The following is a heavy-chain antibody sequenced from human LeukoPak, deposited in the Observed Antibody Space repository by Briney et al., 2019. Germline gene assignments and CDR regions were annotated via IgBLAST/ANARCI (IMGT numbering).Heavy chain of an antibody. J-gene: IGHJ6*02. D-gene: IGHD3-16*02. CDR2: INSDGSST. V-gene: IGHV3-74*01. Sequence: GGSLRLSCAASGFTFSSYWMHWVRQAPGKGLVWVSRINSDGSSTSYADSVKGRFTISRDNAKNTLYLQMNSLRAEDTAVYYCASGYGDYVWGSYRPPNYGMDVWGQGTTVTVSS. CDR3: ASGYGDYVWGSYRPPNYGMDV. CDR1: GFTFSSYW.